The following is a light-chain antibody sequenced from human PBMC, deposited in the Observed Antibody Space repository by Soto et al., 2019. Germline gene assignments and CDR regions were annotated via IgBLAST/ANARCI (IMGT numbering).Light chain of an antibody. Sequence: DIQMTQSPSTLSASVGGRVTITCRASQNINNWMAWYHQKPGEAPKLLIYDAFSLQTGVPFTFSGSGSGTEFSLTISSLQPDDFGTYYCQQYHTFPLTFGGGTKVEIK. CDR1: QNINNW. V-gene: IGKV1-5*01. CDR3: QQYHTFPLT. J-gene: IGKJ4*01. CDR2: DAF.